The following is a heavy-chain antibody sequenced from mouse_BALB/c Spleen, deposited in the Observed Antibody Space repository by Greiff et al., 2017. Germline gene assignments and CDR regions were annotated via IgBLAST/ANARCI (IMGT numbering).Heavy chain of an antibody. V-gene: IGHV5-6-5*01. D-gene: IGHD1-1*01. Sequence: EVKVVESGGGLVKPGGSLKLSCAASGFTFSSYAMSWVRQTPEKRLEWVASISSGGSTYYPDSVKGRFTISRDNARNILYPQMSSLRSEDTAMYYCAREGYYYGSSYNFDYWGQGTTLTVSS. CDR3: AREGYYYGSSYNFDY. J-gene: IGHJ2*01. CDR2: ISSGGST. CDR1: GFTFSSYA.